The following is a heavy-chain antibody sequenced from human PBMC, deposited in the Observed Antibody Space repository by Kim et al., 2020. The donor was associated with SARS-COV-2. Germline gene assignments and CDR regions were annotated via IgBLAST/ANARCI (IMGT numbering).Heavy chain of an antibody. J-gene: IGHJ4*02. CDR1: GFTFTSNA. CDR3: LKGGFSYSPQSYS. D-gene: IGHD5-18*01. Sequence: GGSLRLSCAASGFTFTSNAMSWVRQAPGKALELVSGISGDGGRTYYADSVKGRFTISRDNSKNTFYLQMNSLRAEDTAVYYCLKGGFSYSPQSYSWGQGT. V-gene: IGHV3-23*01. CDR2: ISGDGGRT.